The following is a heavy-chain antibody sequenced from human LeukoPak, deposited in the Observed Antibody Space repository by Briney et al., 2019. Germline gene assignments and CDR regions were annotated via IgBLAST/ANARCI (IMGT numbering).Heavy chain of an antibody. CDR2: IKEDGRQE. CDR1: GFTFSNYW. J-gene: IGHJ4*02. CDR3: TRDPYDF. V-gene: IGHV3-7*01. D-gene: IGHD3-3*01. Sequence: PGGSLRLSCAASGFTFSNYWMSWVRQAPGKGLEWVANIKEDGRQEYYVDSVRGRFTISRDNAKNSLYLQMNSLRVEDTAVYYCTRDPYDFGGQGTLVTVSS.